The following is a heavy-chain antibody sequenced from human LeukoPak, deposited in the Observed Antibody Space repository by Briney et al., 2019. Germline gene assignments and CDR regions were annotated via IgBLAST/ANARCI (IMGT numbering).Heavy chain of an antibody. CDR2: ISGSGGST. CDR1: GFTFSSYA. CDR3: AAASEYSSGWYGFDY. Sequence: GGSLRLSCAASGFTFSSYAMSWVRQAPGKGLEWVSAISGSGGSTYYADSVKGRFTISRDNSKNTLYLQMNSLRAEDTAAYYCAAASEYSSGWYGFDYWGQGTLVTVSS. V-gene: IGHV3-23*01. J-gene: IGHJ4*02. D-gene: IGHD6-19*01.